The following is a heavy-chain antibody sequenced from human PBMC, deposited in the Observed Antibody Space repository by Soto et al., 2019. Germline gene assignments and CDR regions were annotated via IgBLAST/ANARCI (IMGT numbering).Heavy chain of an antibody. J-gene: IGHJ6*02. V-gene: IGHV3-23*01. CDR3: TLNDFWSGYFPHFYYYGMDV. CDR2: ISGSGSST. CDR1: GFTFSSYA. D-gene: IGHD3-3*01. Sequence: GGSLRLSCAASGFTFSSYAMSWVRQAPGKGLGWVSGISGSGSSTYYVDSVKGRFTISRDNSNNTLYLQMNSLRAEDTAVYYCTLNDFWSGYFPHFYYYGMDVWGQGTTVTVS.